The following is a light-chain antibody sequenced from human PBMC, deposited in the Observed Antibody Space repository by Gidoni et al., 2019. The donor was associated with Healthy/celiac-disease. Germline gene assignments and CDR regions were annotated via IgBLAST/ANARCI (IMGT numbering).Light chain of an antibody. CDR1: QSVSRSY. J-gene: IGKJ1*01. CDR2: GAS. CDR3: QQYGSSPRT. V-gene: IGKV3-20*01. Sequence: EIVLTQSPGTLSLSPGERATLSCRASQSVSRSYLAWYQQKPGQAPRLLIYGASSRATGIPDRFSGSGSGTDFTLTISRLEPEDFAVYYCQQYGSSPRTFXQXTKVEIK.